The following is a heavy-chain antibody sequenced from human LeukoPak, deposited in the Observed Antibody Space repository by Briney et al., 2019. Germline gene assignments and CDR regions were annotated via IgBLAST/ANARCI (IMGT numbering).Heavy chain of an antibody. CDR2: ISSSGSTI. J-gene: IGHJ2*01. CDR3: VRGTNIAAAGPSYFDL. D-gene: IGHD6-13*01. V-gene: IGHV3-11*01. Sequence: GGSLRLSCAASGFTFSDYYMSWIRQAPGKGLEWVSYISSSGSTIYYADSVKGRFTISRDNAKNSLYLQMNSLRAEDTAVYYCVRGTNIAAAGPSYFDLWGRGTLVTVSS. CDR1: GFTFSDYY.